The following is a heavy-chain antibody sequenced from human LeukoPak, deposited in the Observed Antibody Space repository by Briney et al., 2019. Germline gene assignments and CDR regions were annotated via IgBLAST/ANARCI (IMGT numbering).Heavy chain of an antibody. V-gene: IGHV4-59*11. Sequence: PSEILSLTCTVSNISISSHYWSWIRQSPGKGLEWIGYIYFTGSTNYNPSLKSRVTISVDTSKNQFSLKLSSVTPADTAVYYCARSLEGHYDFWSGYPYYFDYWGQGTLVTVSS. J-gene: IGHJ4*02. D-gene: IGHD3-3*01. CDR1: NISISSHY. CDR2: IYFTGST. CDR3: ARSLEGHYDFWSGYPYYFDY.